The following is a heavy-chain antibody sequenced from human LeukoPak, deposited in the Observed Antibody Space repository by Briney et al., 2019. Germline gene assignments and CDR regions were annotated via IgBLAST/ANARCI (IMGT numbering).Heavy chain of an antibody. V-gene: IGHV3-23*01. CDR2: ISGSGGST. J-gene: IGHJ4*02. CDR3: AKDWPLGYSVDY. D-gene: IGHD1-1*01. Sequence: GESLRLSCAASEFSVGSNYMTWVSQAPGKGLEWVSSISGSGGSTYYADSVKGRFTISRENSKNTRYLQMNSLRAEDTAVYYCAKDWPLGYSVDYWGQGTLVTVSS. CDR1: EFSVGSNY.